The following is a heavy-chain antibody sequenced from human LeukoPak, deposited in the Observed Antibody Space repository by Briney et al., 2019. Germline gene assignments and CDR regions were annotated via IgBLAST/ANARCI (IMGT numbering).Heavy chain of an antibody. CDR3: ARGKEVGVGYAFDI. D-gene: IGHD1-26*01. V-gene: IGHV4-38-2*02. CDR2: IYHSGST. Sequence: SETLSLTCTVSGYSISSGYYWGWLRQPPGKGLEWIGSIYHSGSTYYNPSLKSRVTISVDTSKNQFSLKLSSVTAADTAVYYCARGKEVGVGYAFDIWGQGTMVTVSS. CDR1: GYSISSGYY. J-gene: IGHJ3*02.